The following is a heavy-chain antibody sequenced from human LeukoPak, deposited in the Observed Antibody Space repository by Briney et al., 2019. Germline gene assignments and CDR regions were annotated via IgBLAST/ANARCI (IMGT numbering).Heavy chain of an antibody. CDR1: GFTFSSYA. Sequence: GGSLRLSCAASGFTFSSYAMHWVRQAPGKGLEWVAVISYDGSNKYYADSVKGRFTISRDNSKNTLYLQMNSLRAEDTAVYYCARDLDGYSYGYNYFDYWGQGTLVTVSS. CDR3: ARDLDGYSYGYNYFDY. J-gene: IGHJ4*02. D-gene: IGHD5-18*01. CDR2: ISYDGSNK. V-gene: IGHV3-30-3*01.